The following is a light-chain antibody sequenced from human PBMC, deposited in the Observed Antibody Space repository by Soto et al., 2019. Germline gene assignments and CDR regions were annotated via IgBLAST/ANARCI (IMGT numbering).Light chain of an antibody. CDR1: QTVASTY. CDR2: GAS. CDR3: QHYGSPPYT. V-gene: IGKV3-20*01. Sequence: EIVLTHSPGTLSLSPGEGATLSCRASQTVASTYLAWYQQKPGQAPRVLIYGASSRATGIPDRFSGSGSGTDFTLTISRLEPEDFAVYFCQHYGSPPYTFGQGTKLEIK. J-gene: IGKJ2*01.